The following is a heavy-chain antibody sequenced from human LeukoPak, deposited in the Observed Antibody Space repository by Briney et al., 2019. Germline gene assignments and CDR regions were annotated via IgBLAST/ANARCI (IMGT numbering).Heavy chain of an antibody. V-gene: IGHV4-39*07. CDR3: ARAFRGIFGVFEAFDI. CDR1: GGSISSSSYY. CDR2: IYYSGST. Sequence: SETLSLTCTVSGGSISSSSYYWGWIRQPPGKGLEWIGSIYYSGSTYYNPSLKSRVTISVDTSKNQFSLKLSSVTAADTAVYYCARAFRGIFGVFEAFDIWGQGTMVTVSS. D-gene: IGHD3-3*01. J-gene: IGHJ3*02.